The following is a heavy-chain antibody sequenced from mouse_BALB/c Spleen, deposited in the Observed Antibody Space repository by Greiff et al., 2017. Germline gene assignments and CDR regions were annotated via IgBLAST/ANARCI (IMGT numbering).Heavy chain of an antibody. Sequence: EVQGVESGGGLVKPGGSLKLSCAASGFAFSSYDMSWVRQTPEKRLEWVAYISSGGGSTYYPDTVKGRFTISRDNAKNTLYLQMSSLKSEDTAMYYCARRRDYAMDYWGQGTSVTVSS. CDR2: ISSGGGST. CDR1: GFAFSSYD. J-gene: IGHJ4*01. V-gene: IGHV5-12-1*01. CDR3: ARRRDYAMDY.